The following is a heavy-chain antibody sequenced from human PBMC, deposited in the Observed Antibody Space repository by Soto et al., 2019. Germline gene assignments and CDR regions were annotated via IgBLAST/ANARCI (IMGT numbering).Heavy chain of an antibody. Sequence: SETLSLTCTVSGGSISSDNFFWSWIRQPPGEGLEWIGYIYYRGSTYYNPSLESRLTLLVDTSKNQFSLKLRSVTAADTDVYYCARVAIACPSLSCYNHYYYILDVWGQGTTVTVSS. D-gene: IGHD2-2*02. J-gene: IGHJ6*02. V-gene: IGHV4-30-4*01. CDR3: ARVAIACPSLSCYNHYYYILDV. CDR1: GGSISSDNFF. CDR2: IYYRGST.